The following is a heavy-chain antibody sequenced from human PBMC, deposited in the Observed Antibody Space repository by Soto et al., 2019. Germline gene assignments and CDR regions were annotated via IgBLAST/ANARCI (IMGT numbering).Heavy chain of an antibody. J-gene: IGHJ6*04. CDR3: ARTDSDFYGLDV. V-gene: IGHV3-13*05. Sequence: EVQLVESGGGLVQPGGSLRLSCEASGFTFRNYDMHWVRQGTGKGLEWVSGISAAGDPDYADSVEGRFTISRENAKNSFFLQKNSLRAGDTAVYYGARTDSDFYGLDVWGEGTTVIVSS. CDR1: GFTFRNYD. CDR2: ISAAGDP. D-gene: IGHD5-18*01.